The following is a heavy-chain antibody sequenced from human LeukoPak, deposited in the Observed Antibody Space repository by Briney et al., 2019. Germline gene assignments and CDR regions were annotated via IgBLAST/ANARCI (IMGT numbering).Heavy chain of an antibody. Sequence: SETLSLTCTVSGGSISSYYWSWIRQPPGKGLEWIGYIYYSGSTNYSPSLKSRVTISVDTSKNQFSLKLSSVTAADTAVYYCARGVEELSLYFFDYWGQGTLVTVSS. CDR3: ARGVEELSLYFFDY. CDR2: IYYSGST. J-gene: IGHJ4*02. D-gene: IGHD3-16*02. CDR1: GGSISSYY. V-gene: IGHV4-59*01.